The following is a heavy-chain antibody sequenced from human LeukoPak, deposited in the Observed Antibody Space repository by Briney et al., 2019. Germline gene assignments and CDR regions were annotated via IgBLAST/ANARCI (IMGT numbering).Heavy chain of an antibody. Sequence: GGSLRLSCAASGFTFSSYEMNWVRQAPGKGLEWVSYISSGSSSIFYADSVKGRFTISRDNSKNSLYLQMNSLRVEDTAVYYRARGGIAARFAYWGQGTLVTVSS. V-gene: IGHV3-48*03. CDR2: ISSGSSSI. CDR3: ARGGIAARFAY. J-gene: IGHJ4*02. D-gene: IGHD6-6*01. CDR1: GFTFSSYE.